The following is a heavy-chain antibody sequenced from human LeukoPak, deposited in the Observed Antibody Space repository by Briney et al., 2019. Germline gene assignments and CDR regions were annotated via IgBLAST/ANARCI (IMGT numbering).Heavy chain of an antibody. J-gene: IGHJ4*02. CDR1: GGSISSYY. Sequence: SETLSLTCTVSGGSISSYYWSWIRQPAWKGLEWIGRIYTSGSTNYNPSLNSRVTMSVDTSKNQFSLKLSSVTAADTAVYYCALLYDYVWGSYLDYWGQGTLVTVSS. V-gene: IGHV4-4*07. D-gene: IGHD3-16*02. CDR3: ALLYDYVWGSYLDY. CDR2: IYTSGST.